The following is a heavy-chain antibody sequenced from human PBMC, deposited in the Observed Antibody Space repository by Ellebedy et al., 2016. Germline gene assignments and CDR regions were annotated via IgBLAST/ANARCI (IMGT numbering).Heavy chain of an antibody. CDR2: IIPIFGLA. V-gene: IGHV1-69*13. CDR3: ARVRDSGWDNDAFDM. J-gene: IGHJ3*02. Sequence: ASVKVSCKASGGTVSSYVISWVRQAPGQGLEWMGGIIPIFGLANYAQKFQGRVTITADESTSTAYMELSSLRSEDTAVYYCARVRDSGWDNDAFDMWGQGTMVTVSS. D-gene: IGHD6-19*01. CDR1: GGTVSSYV.